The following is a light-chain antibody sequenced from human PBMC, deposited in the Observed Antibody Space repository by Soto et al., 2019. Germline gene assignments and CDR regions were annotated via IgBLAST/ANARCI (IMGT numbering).Light chain of an antibody. CDR1: SSDVGGYNY. Sequence: QSVLTQPRSVSGSPGQSVTISCTGTSSDVGGYNYVSWYQQHPGKAPKVMIYDVSERPSGVPDRFSGYKSGNTASLTISGLQAEDEADYYFCSYAGSPRYVLGTGTKVTVL. V-gene: IGLV2-11*01. CDR3: CSYAGSPRYV. J-gene: IGLJ1*01. CDR2: DVS.